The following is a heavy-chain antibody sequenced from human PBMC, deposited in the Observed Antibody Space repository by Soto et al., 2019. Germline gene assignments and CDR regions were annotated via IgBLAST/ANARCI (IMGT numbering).Heavy chain of an antibody. D-gene: IGHD2-15*01. V-gene: IGHV1-46*03. CDR3: ARDSMAPVAAEPYSSVY. Sequence: ASVKVSCKASGYTFTSYYMHWVRQAPGQGLEWMGIINPSGGSTSYAQKFQGRVTMTRDTSTSTVYMELSSLRSEDTAVYYCARDSMAPVAAEPYSSVYCGQATLLTLSS. CDR2: INPSGGST. J-gene: IGHJ4*02. CDR1: GYTFTSYY.